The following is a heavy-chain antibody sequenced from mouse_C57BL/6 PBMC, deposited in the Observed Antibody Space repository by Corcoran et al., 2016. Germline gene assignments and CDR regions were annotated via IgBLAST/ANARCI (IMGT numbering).Heavy chain of an antibody. V-gene: IGHV9-3*01. D-gene: IGHD4-1*01. CDR3: AITGDY. J-gene: IGHJ2*01. CDR2: INTYSGVP. Sequence: QIQLVQSGPELKKPGETVKISCKASGYTFTTYGMSWVKQAPGKGLKWMGWINTYSGVPTYADDFKGRFAFSLETSASTAYLQINNLKNEDTATYFCAITGDYWGQGTTLTVSS. CDR1: GYTFTTYG.